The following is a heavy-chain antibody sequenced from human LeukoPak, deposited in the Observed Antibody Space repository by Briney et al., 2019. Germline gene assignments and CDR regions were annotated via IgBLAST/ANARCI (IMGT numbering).Heavy chain of an antibody. CDR3: TKSPPLIAARSYFDY. CDR1: GFTFSSYA. D-gene: IGHD6-6*01. CDR2: ISGSASST. V-gene: IGHV3-23*01. J-gene: IGHJ4*02. Sequence: GGSLRLSCAASGFTFSSYAMSWVRQAPGKGLEWVSAISGSASSTYYADSVKGRFTISRDNSKNTLYLQMNSLRADNTAVYYCTKSPPLIAARSYFDYWGQGTLVTVSS.